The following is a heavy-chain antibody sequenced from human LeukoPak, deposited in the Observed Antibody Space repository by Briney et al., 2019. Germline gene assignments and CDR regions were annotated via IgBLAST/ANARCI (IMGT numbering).Heavy chain of an antibody. J-gene: IGHJ4*02. D-gene: IGHD6-19*01. Sequence: PGGTLRLSCTASGFSFSNHYKRWIPQPPGKGLEGVANINEDGSNKWHLGSVKGRFTVSRDNARNSLYVQMNSLRVEDTAVYYCTRVIVAVPGYFDYFDFWGQGVLVTVSS. V-gene: IGHV3-7*01. CDR2: INEDGSNK. CDR1: GFSFSNHY. CDR3: TRVIVAVPGYFDYFDF.